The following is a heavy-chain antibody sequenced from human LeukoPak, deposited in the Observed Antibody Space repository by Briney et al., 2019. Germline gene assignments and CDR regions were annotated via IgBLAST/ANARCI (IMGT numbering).Heavy chain of an antibody. V-gene: IGHV3-49*03. J-gene: IGHJ6*03. Sequence: PGGSLRLSCTASGFTFGDYAMSWFRQAPGKGLEWVGFIRSKAYGGTTEYAASVKGRFTISRDDSKSIAYLQMNSLKTEDTAVYYCTRDLNYYDSSGYYVYYMDVWGKGTTVTVSS. CDR3: TRDLNYYDSSGYYVYYMDV. CDR1: GFTFGDYA. CDR2: IRSKAYGGTT. D-gene: IGHD3-22*01.